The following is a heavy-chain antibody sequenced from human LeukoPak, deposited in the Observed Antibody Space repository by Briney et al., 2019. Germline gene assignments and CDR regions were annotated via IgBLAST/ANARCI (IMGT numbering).Heavy chain of an antibody. D-gene: IGHD2-2*01. CDR1: GSTFSNSW. Sequence: GGSLRLSCAASGSTFSNSWMQWVRQVPGKGLVWVSRINTDGTSTSYADSVRGRFIISRDNAKNTLYLQMNSLRAEDTAVYYCARPQQGGTTRSHGLDVWGQGTTVTVSS. CDR3: ARPQQGGTTRSHGLDV. V-gene: IGHV3-74*01. J-gene: IGHJ6*02. CDR2: INTDGTST.